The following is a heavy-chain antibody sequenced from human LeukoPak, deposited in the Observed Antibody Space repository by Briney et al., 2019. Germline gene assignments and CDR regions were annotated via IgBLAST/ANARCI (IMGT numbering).Heavy chain of an antibody. V-gene: IGHV4-59*01. Sequence: PSETLSPTCTVSGGSISSYYWSWIRQPPGKGLEWIGYIYYSGSTNYNPSLKSRVTISVDTSKNQFSLKLSSVTAADTAVYYCARSRDGYNPDYFDYWGQGTLVTVSS. D-gene: IGHD5-24*01. CDR1: GGSISSYY. J-gene: IGHJ4*02. CDR2: IYYSGST. CDR3: ARSRDGYNPDYFDY.